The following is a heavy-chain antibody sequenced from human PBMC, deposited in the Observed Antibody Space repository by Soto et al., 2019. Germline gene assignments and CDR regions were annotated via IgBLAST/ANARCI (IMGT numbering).Heavy chain of an antibody. CDR3: VRGVIPAPIKVSWFDP. D-gene: IGHD2-2*01. J-gene: IGHJ5*02. CDR2: IIPILRTP. Sequence: QVQLVQSGAEVKQPGSSVKVSCKTSGGAFSSFAIHWVRQAPGQGLEWMGGIIPILRTPNYAPKFQGRVTITADTSTTTAYMELSSLRFEDTAIYYCVRGVIPAPIKVSWFDPWGQGTLVTVSS. CDR1: GGAFSSFA. V-gene: IGHV1-69*06.